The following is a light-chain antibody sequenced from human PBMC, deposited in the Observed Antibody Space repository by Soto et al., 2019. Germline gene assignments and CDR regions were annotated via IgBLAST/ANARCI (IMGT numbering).Light chain of an antibody. Sequence: EIVLTQSPGTLSLSPGERATLSCRASQSVSSSYLAWYQQKPGQAPRLLIYGASSRATGIPDRFSGSGSGTDFTLTISRLEPEDFAVSYRQQYGSSPPYTFGQGTKLEIK. CDR2: GAS. V-gene: IGKV3-20*01. J-gene: IGKJ2*01. CDR3: QQYGSSPPYT. CDR1: QSVSSSY.